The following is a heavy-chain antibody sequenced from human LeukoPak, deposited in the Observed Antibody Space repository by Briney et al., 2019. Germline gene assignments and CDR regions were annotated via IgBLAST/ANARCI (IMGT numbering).Heavy chain of an antibody. CDR1: GFTFSSYA. V-gene: IGHV3-30*04. CDR3: AKDRTVLLWFGEPLGY. CDR2: ISYDGSNK. D-gene: IGHD3-10*01. J-gene: IGHJ4*02. Sequence: PGGSLRLSCAASGFTFSSYAMHWVRQAPGKGLEWVAVISYDGSNKYYADSVKGRFTISRDNSKNTLYLQMNSLRAEDTAVYYCAKDRTVLLWFGEPLGYWGQGTLVTVSS.